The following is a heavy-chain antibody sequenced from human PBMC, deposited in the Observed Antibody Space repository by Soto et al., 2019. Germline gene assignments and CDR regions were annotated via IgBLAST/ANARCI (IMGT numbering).Heavy chain of an antibody. D-gene: IGHD2-8*01. CDR3: AKNGQPPYYYYGLDV. V-gene: IGHV1-18*01. J-gene: IGHJ6*02. Sequence: GASVKVSCKASGYTFTRYGISWVRQAPGQGLEWMGWISGYNGDTNYAQKFQGRVSMTIDTSTTTAYKEMRSLTSDDTAVYYCAKNGQPPYYYYGLDVWGQGTKVTVSS. CDR1: GYTFTRYG. CDR2: ISGYNGDT.